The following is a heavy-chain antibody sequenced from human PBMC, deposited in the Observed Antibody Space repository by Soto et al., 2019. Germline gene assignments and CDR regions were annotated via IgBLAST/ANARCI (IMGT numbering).Heavy chain of an antibody. Sequence: PSETLSLTCTVSGASVRSGDYYWSCIRQAPGKGLEWIGYIYNSGCSYYNPSLKGRLTISIDTSKNQFSLKLNSVTAADTAIYYCVGTETTDDYWGRGTLVTVSS. CDR2: IYNSGCS. D-gene: IGHD4-17*01. CDR1: GASVRSGDYY. CDR3: VGTETTDDY. J-gene: IGHJ4*02. V-gene: IGHV4-30-4*01.